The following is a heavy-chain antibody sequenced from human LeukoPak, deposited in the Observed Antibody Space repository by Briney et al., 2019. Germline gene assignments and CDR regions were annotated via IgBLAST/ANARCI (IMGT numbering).Heavy chain of an antibody. CDR1: GYSISSGYY. CDR2: IYHSGST. D-gene: IGHD6-13*01. J-gene: IGHJ5*02. Sequence: SETLSLTCTVSGYSISSGYYWGWIRQPPGKGLEWMGSIYHSGSTYYNPSLKSRVTISVDTSKNQFSLKLSSVTAADTAVYYCAREGTYSSSYNWFDPWGQGTLVTVSS. V-gene: IGHV4-38-2*02. CDR3: AREGTYSSSYNWFDP.